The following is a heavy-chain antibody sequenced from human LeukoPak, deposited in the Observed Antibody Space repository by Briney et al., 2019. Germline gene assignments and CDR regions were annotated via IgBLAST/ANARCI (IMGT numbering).Heavy chain of an antibody. D-gene: IGHD1-26*01. J-gene: IGHJ4*02. CDR3: ARDSGNYDGYFDY. CDR1: GGSISNYY. Sequence: SETLSLTCIVSGGSISNYYWTWIRQPPGKGLEWIGYIYYSGSTNYNPSLKSRVTISVDTSKNQFSLKLRSVTAADTAVYYCARDSGNYDGYFDYWGQGTLVTVSS. V-gene: IGHV4-59*01. CDR2: IYYSGST.